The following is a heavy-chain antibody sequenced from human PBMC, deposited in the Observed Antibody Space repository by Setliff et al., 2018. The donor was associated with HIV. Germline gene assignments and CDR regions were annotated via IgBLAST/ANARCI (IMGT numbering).Heavy chain of an antibody. Sequence: PSETLSLTCTISNYSISSGHYWGWIRQSPGKGLEWIGNIYHVGRAFYSPSLESRVSISVDTSKNRFSLRLTSVTAADTAVYYCARLLGRTVVVINAGFDYWGQGTLV. CDR1: NYSISSGHY. CDR2: IYHVGRA. CDR3: ARLLGRTVVVINAGFDY. V-gene: IGHV4-38-2*02. J-gene: IGHJ4*02. D-gene: IGHD2-15*01.